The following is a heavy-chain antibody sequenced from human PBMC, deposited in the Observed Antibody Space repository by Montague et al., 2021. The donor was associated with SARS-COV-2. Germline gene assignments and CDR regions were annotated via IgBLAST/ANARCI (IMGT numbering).Heavy chain of an antibody. V-gene: IGHV4-34*12. J-gene: IGHJ6*01. CDR3: ARVPYRLLFVPRYYGRDV. CDR2: LLEKKN. Sequence: SETLSLTCTVSGVVELRRRSEEHTSELQSLADLVCRLLLEKKNSYNPSLKSRVTISVDTSKNQFSPKLSSATAADTAVYYCARVPYRLLFVPRYYGRDVWGQGTTVTVSS. CDR1: GVVELRRR. D-gene: IGHD2-2*01.